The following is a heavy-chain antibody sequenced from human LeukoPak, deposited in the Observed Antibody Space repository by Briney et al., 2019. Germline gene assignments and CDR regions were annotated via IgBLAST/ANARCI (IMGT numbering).Heavy chain of an antibody. CDR1: GGSLSSGDYS. V-gene: IGHV4-31*03. Sequence: SETLSLTCTVSGGSLSSGDYSWNWARQHPGKGLEWIGHNYFSGSTSYNPSLKSRVTISLDTSKNQFSLKLRSVTAADTAVYYCTRAETYCGQGTLVTVSS. CDR2: NYFSGST. CDR3: TRAETY. J-gene: IGHJ4*02.